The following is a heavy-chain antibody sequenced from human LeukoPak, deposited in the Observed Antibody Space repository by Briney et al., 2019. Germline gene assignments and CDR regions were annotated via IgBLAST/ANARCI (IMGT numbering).Heavy chain of an antibody. CDR3: AVPERLSYGMDV. J-gene: IGHJ6*02. CDR1: GYTFTSYG. CDR2: ISAYNGNT. D-gene: IGHD3-3*01. Sequence: ASVKVSCKASGYTFTSYGISWVRQAPGQGLEWMGWISAYNGNTNYAQKLQGRVTTTTDTSTSTAYMELRSLRSDDTAVYYCAVPERLSYGMDVWGQGTTVTVSS. V-gene: IGHV1-18*01.